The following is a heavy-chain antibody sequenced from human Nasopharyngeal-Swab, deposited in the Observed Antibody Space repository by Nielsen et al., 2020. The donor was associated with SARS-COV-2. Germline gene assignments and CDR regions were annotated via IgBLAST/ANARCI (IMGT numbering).Heavy chain of an antibody. J-gene: IGHJ3*02. CDR1: GGSISSYY. D-gene: IGHD6-19*01. V-gene: IGHV4-59*08. CDR2: IYYSGST. Sequence: SETLSLTCTVSGGSISSYYWSWIRQPPGKGLEWIGYIYYSGSTNSNPSLKSRVTISVDTSKNQFSLKLSSVTAADTAVYYCARQGGSSGWSGVAFDIWGQGTMVTVSS. CDR3: ARQGGSSGWSGVAFDI.